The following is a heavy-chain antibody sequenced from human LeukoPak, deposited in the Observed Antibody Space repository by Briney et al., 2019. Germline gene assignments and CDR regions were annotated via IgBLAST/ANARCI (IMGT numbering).Heavy chain of an antibody. D-gene: IGHD3-9*01. J-gene: IGHJ4*02. Sequence: GGSLRLSCAASGFLFRNYAMSWVRQAPGKGLEWVSAITGSGDNTYYADSVKGRSTISRDNSKNTLYVEMNTLRAEDTAVYYCAKWGDYDILTGYYVSDLWGQGTLVSVSS. V-gene: IGHV3-23*01. CDR2: ITGSGDNT. CDR1: GFLFRNYA. CDR3: AKWGDYDILTGYYVSDL.